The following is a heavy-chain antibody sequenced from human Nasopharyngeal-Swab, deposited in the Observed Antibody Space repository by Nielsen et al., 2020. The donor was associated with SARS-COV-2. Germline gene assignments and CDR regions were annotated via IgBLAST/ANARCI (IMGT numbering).Heavy chain of an antibody. J-gene: IGHJ6*03. V-gene: IGHV4-59*08. Sequence: SETLSLTCTVSGGSMSNFHWSWIRLSPGKGLEWIGYVYDSGSTKYNPSLNSRVTISVDTSKTQFSLKLSSVTAADTAVYYCARHKYCSSTGCYFRREKASYYYMDVWGKGTTVTVSS. CDR2: VYDSGST. CDR1: GGSMSNFH. CDR3: ARHKYCSSTGCYFRREKASYYYMDV. D-gene: IGHD2-2*01.